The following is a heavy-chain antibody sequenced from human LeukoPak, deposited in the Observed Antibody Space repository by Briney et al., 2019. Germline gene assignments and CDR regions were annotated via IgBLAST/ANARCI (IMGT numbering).Heavy chain of an antibody. CDR3: ARDQGSSGWFDP. V-gene: IGHV1-69*13. CDR2: IIPIFGTA. CDR1: GGTFSSYA. J-gene: IGHJ5*02. Sequence: ASVKVSCKASGGTFSSYAISWVRQAPGQGLEWMGRIIPIFGTANYAQKFQGRVTITADESTSTAYMGLSSLRSEDTAVYYCARDQGSSGWFDPWGQGTLVTVSS. D-gene: IGHD5-18*01.